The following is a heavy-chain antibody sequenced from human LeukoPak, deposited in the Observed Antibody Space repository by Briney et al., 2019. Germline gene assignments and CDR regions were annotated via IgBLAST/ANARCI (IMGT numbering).Heavy chain of an antibody. Sequence: GGSLRLSCAASGFTFSSYWMTWVRQAPGKGLEWVANIDQYASEKYYVDSVKGRFTISRDNAKNTLYLQMNSLGAEDTAVYYCARWLNYWGRGTLVTVSS. CDR3: ARWLNY. CDR1: GFTFSSYW. V-gene: IGHV3-7*05. D-gene: IGHD6-19*01. J-gene: IGHJ4*02. CDR2: IDQYASEK.